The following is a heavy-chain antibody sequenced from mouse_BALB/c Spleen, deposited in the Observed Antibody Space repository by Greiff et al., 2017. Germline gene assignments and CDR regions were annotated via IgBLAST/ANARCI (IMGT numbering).Heavy chain of an antibody. V-gene: IGHV5-17*02. CDR1: GFTFSSFG. CDR3: AVDSSGYPYYAMDY. J-gene: IGHJ4*01. D-gene: IGHD3-2*01. CDR2: ISSGSSTI. Sequence: EVKLMESGGGLVQPGGSRKLSCAASGFTFSSFGMHWVRQAPEKGLEWVAYISSGSSTIYYADTVKGRFTISRDNPKNTLFLQMTSLRSEDTAMYYCAVDSSGYPYYAMDYWGQGTSVTVSS.